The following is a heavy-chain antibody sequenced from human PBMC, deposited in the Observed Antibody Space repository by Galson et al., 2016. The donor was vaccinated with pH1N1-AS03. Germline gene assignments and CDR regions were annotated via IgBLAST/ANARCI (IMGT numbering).Heavy chain of an antibody. CDR2: INTDSGGT. CDR3: VRGSPHSSSTNYAFEF. J-gene: IGHJ4*02. D-gene: IGHD6-13*01. V-gene: IGHV1-2*02. CDR1: GYALTDYY. Sequence: SVKVSCKASGYALTDYYMHLLRQAPGQGLEWMAWINTDSGGTDYAQKFQGRVTMTRDASISTTYMELSSLRSDDTAVYYCVRGSPHSSSTNYAFEFWGQGTLVTVSS.